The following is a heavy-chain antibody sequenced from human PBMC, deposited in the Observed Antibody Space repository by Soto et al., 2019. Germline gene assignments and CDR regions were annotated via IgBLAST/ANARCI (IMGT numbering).Heavy chain of an antibody. CDR3: ARAGTVTTYYYYYYGMDV. Sequence: TMSLSCTVADGSVRGGGCYWSWIRQPPGKGLEWIGYIYYSGSTNYNPSLKSRVTISVDTSKNQFSLKLSSVTAADTAVYYCARAGTVTTYYYYYYGMDVWGQGTTVTGSS. D-gene: IGHD4-17*01. CDR2: IYYSGST. V-gene: IGHV4-61*08. J-gene: IGHJ6*02. CDR1: DGSVRGGGCY.